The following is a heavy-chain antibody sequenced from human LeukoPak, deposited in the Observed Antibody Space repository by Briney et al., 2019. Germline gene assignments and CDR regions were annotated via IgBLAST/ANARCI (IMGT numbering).Heavy chain of an antibody. V-gene: IGHV3-13*01. D-gene: IGHD4-23*01. Sequence: GGSLRLSCAASGFTFSSYDMHWVRQATGKGLEWVSAIGTAGDTYYPGSVKGRFTISRENAKNSLYLQMNSLRAGDTAVYYCARELDYGGVSDYWGQGTLVTVSS. J-gene: IGHJ4*02. CDR1: GFTFSSYD. CDR2: IGTAGDT. CDR3: ARELDYGGVSDY.